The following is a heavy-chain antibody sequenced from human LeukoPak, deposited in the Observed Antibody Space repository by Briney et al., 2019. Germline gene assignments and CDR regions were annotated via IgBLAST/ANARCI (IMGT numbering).Heavy chain of an antibody. D-gene: IGHD3-22*01. V-gene: IGHV4-30-4*01. CDR2: IYYSGST. CDR1: GGSISSGDYS. CDR3: ARVLEYYYDSSGYDDAFDI. Sequence: PSQTLSLTCTVSGGSISSGDYSWSWIRQPPGKGLEWIGYIYYSGSTYYNPSLKSRVTISVDTSKNQFSLKLSSVTAAGTAVYYCARVLEYYYDSSGYDDAFDIWGQGTMVTVSS. J-gene: IGHJ3*02.